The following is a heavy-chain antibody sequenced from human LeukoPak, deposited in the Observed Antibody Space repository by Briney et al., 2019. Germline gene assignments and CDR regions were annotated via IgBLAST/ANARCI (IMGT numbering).Heavy chain of an antibody. Sequence: SETLSLTCTVSGGSISSYYWSWIRQPPGKGLEWIGYIYYSGSTNYNPSLKSRVTISVDTSKNQFSLKLSSVTAADTAVYYCARDQDYGDDSDYWGQGTLVTVSS. CDR2: IYYSGST. V-gene: IGHV4-59*01. CDR1: GGSISSYY. D-gene: IGHD4-17*01. J-gene: IGHJ4*02. CDR3: ARDQDYGDDSDY.